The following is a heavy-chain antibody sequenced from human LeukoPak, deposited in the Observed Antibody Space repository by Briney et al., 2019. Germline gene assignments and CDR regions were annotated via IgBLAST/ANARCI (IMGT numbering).Heavy chain of an antibody. CDR3: ARDGQYYYDSSGYYYLNY. CDR2: IIPIFGTA. D-gene: IGHD3-22*01. V-gene: IGHV1-69*13. Sequence: RASVKVSCKASGGTFSSYAISWVRQAPGQGLEWMGGIIPIFGTANYAQKFQGRVTITADESTSTAYMELSSLRSEDTAVYYCARDGQYYYDSSGYYYLNYWGQGTLVTVSS. CDR1: GGTFSSYA. J-gene: IGHJ4*02.